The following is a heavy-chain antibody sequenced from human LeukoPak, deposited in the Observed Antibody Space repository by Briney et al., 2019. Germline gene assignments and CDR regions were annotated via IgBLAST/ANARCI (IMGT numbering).Heavy chain of an antibody. Sequence: PSETLSLTCSVSSDSISSGGYYWHWIRQHPEKGLEWIGYIYSTGTTYYNPSLTSRLTMSLDTSKNQFSLKVTSVTAADTAVYFCARDRPDTTSPTTVGRFDPWGQGTLVTVSS. D-gene: IGHD1-26*01. CDR3: ARDRPDTTSPTTVGRFDP. CDR2: IYSTGTT. J-gene: IGHJ5*02. V-gene: IGHV4-31*03. CDR1: SDSISSGGYY.